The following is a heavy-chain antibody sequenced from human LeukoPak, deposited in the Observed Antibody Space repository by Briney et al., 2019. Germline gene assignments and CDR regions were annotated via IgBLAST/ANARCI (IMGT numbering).Heavy chain of an antibody. D-gene: IGHD3-3*01. J-gene: IGHJ3*02. CDR1: GFTFSSYW. CDR3: AKDGEWTFDI. CDR2: IGRDGSTK. V-gene: IGHV3-30*02. Sequence: GGSLRLSCAASGFTFSSYWMSWVRQAPGEGLEWVAFIGRDGSTKYYADSVKGRFTISGDSSYNTAYLQMNSLGAEDTAIYYCAKDGEWTFDIWGQGTMVTVSS.